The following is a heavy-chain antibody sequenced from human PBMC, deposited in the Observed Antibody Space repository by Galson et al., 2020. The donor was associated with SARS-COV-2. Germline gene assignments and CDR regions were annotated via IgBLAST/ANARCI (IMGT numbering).Heavy chain of an antibody. V-gene: IGHV3-48*03. D-gene: IGHD3-22*01. J-gene: IGHJ3*02. Sequence: GGPLRLSCAASGFTFSSYEMNWVRQAPGKGLEWVSYISSRGSTIYYADSVKGRFTISRDNAKTSLYLQMNSLRAEDTAVYYCARVGGRIIMIGGAIKGAFDIWGEGTMVTVSS. CDR1: GFTFSSYE. CDR2: ISSRGSTI. CDR3: ARVGGRIIMIGGAIKGAFDI.